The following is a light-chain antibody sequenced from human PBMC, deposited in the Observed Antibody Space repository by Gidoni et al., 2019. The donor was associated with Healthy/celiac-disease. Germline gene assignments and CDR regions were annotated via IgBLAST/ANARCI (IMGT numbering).Light chain of an antibody. V-gene: IGKV1-39*01. CDR2: AAS. J-gene: IGKJ1*01. CDR1: QSISSY. Sequence: DIQMTQSPSSLSASVGDRVTITCRARQSISSYLNWYQQKPGKAPKLLIYAASSMQSGVPSRFSGSGSGTDFTLTISSLQPEDFATYYCQQCYSTPWTFGQGTKVEIK. CDR3: QQCYSTPWT.